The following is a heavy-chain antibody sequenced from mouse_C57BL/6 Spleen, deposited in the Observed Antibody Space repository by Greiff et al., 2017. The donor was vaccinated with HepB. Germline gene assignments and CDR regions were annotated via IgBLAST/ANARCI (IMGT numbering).Heavy chain of an antibody. CDR1: GYTFTSYW. Sequence: QVQLQQPGAELVMPGASVKLSCKASGYTFTSYWMHWVKQRPGQGLEWIGEIDPSDSYTNYNQKFKGKSTLTVDKSYSTAYMQLSSLTSEDTAVYYCATYGNFDYWGQGTTLTVSS. D-gene: IGHD2-1*01. CDR3: ATYGNFDY. V-gene: IGHV1-69*01. J-gene: IGHJ2*01. CDR2: IDPSDSYT.